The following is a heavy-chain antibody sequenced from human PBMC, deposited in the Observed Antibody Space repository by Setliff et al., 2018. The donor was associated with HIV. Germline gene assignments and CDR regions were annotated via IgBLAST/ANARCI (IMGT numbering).Heavy chain of an antibody. CDR1: GGSISSTSYY. J-gene: IGHJ4*02. CDR3: AREIPYSYGGRGHPL. Sequence: PSETLSLTCTVSGGSISSTSYYWGWIRRPPGPGLEWIGEVNRGRRTNYNSSLKSRVTISIDTSRNQFSLTVSSVTAADTAVYYCAREIPYSYGGRGHPLWGQGTLVTVSS. D-gene: IGHD3-22*01. CDR2: VNRGRRT. V-gene: IGHV4-39*07.